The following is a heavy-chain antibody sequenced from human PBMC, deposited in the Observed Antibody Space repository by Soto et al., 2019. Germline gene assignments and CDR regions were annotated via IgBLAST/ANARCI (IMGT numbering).Heavy chain of an antibody. Sequence: GGSLRLSCAASGFTFDDYAMWWVRQAPGKDLEWVPLINWDGDETYYADSVKGRFTISRDNTNNSVYLQMSSLRTEDAALYYCAKGATVTTHYQYYGVDVWGQGTTVTVSS. J-gene: IGHJ6*02. CDR1: GFTFDDYA. D-gene: IGHD4-17*01. CDR3: AKGATVTTHYQYYGVDV. CDR2: INWDGDET. V-gene: IGHV3-43D*04.